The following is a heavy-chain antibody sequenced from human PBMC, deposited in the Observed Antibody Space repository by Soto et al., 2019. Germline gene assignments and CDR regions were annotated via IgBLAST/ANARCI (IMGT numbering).Heavy chain of an antibody. Sequence: GGSLRLSCAASGFTFKNFAFHWVRQAPGKGLEWVAVISYDGSNKYYADSVKGRFTISRDNSKNTLYLQMNSLRAEDTAVYYCAKDAAANYYGMDVWGQGTTVTVS. J-gene: IGHJ6*02. CDR1: GFTFKNFA. CDR2: ISYDGSNK. V-gene: IGHV3-30*18. CDR3: AKDAAANYYGMDV. D-gene: IGHD6-25*01.